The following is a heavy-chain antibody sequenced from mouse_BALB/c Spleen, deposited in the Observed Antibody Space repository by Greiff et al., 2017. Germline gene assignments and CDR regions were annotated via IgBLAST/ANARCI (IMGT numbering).Heavy chain of an antibody. D-gene: IGHD1-2*01. CDR2: ISYDGSN. CDR1: GYSITSGYY. Sequence: VQLKESGPGLVKPSQSLSLTCSVTGYSITSGYYWNWIRQFPGNKLEWMGYISYDGSNNYNPSLKNRISITRDTSKNQFFLKLNSVTTEDTATYYCARPHYYGYGAMDYWGQGTSVTVSS. V-gene: IGHV3-6*02. CDR3: ARPHYYGYGAMDY. J-gene: IGHJ4*01.